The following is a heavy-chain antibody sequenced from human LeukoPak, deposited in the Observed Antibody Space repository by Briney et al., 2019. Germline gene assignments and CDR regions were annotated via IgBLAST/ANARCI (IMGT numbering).Heavy chain of an antibody. CDR3: ARVDDSSGSSFDY. V-gene: IGHV3-13*01. CDR1: GFTFRDYT. CDR2: ISTAGDT. D-gene: IGHD3-22*01. Sequence: PGGSLRLSCAASGFTFRDYTMNWVRQATGKGLEWVSAISTAGDTYYPGSVKGRFTISRENAKNSLYLQMNSLRAEDTAVYYCARVDDSSGSSFDYWGQGTLVTVSS. J-gene: IGHJ4*02.